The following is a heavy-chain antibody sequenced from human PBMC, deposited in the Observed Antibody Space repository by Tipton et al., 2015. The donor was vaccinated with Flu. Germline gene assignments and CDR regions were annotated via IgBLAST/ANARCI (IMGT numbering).Heavy chain of an antibody. CDR2: IKRKVDGETT. D-gene: IGHD1-26*01. CDR3: CAGVGTSEYDY. Sequence: VQLVQSGGGLVKPGGSLRLPCAASGFTFNNAWMTWVRQAPGKGLEWVGRIKRKVDGETTEHAAPVEGRFSISRDDSKNTVYLQMNSLKTEDTAIYYCCAGVGTSEYDYWGQGTLVTVSS. V-gene: IGHV3-15*01. CDR1: GFTFNNAW. J-gene: IGHJ4*02.